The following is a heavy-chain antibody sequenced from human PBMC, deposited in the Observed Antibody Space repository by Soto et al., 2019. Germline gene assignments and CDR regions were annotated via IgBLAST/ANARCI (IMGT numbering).Heavy chain of an antibody. V-gene: IGHV3-30-3*01. J-gene: IGHJ4*02. CDR3: ARDPLIWFGEPPRGYYFDY. CDR2: ISYDGSNK. D-gene: IGHD3-10*01. Sequence: GGSLRLSXAASGFTFSSYAMHWVRQAPGKGLEWVAVISYDGSNKYYADSVKGRFTISRDNSKNTLYLQMNSLRAEDTAVYYCARDPLIWFGEPPRGYYFDYWGQGTLVTVS. CDR1: GFTFSSYA.